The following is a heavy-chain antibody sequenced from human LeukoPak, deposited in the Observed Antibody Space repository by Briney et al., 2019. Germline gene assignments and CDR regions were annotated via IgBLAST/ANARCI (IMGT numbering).Heavy chain of an antibody. CDR3: ARLPYSSGWSRGYFDY. D-gene: IGHD6-19*01. V-gene: IGHV4-39*01. CDR2: IYYSGST. Sequence: SETLSLTCTVSGGSISSSSYYWGWIRQPPGKGLEWIGSIYYSGSTYYNPSLKSRVTISVDTSKNQFSLKLSSVTAADTAVYYCARLPYSSGWSRGYFDYWDQGTLVTVSS. J-gene: IGHJ4*02. CDR1: GGSISSSSYY.